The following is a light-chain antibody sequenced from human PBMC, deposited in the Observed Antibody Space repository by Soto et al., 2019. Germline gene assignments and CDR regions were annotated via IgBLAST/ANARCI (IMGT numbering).Light chain of an antibody. V-gene: IGLV2-18*02. CDR1: SSDIGDYSR. J-gene: IGLJ2*01. CDR3: SSYSSSSTLVV. CDR2: QVS. Sequence: QSALTQPPSVSGSPGQSVTISCTGTSSDIGDYSRVSWYQQPPGTAPKLMIYQVSNRPSGVTDRFSGSKSGNTASLTISGLQAEDEADYYCSSYSSSSTLVVFGGGTKVTVL.